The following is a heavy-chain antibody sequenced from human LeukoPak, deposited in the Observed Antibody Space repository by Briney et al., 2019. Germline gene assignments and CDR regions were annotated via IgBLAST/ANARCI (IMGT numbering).Heavy chain of an antibody. D-gene: IGHD5-18*01. Sequence: GGSLRLSCAASGFTFSSYSMNWVRQAPGKGLEWVSSIGTTSNSMYYADSLKGRFTISRDNAESSLYLQMNSLRGEDTAVYFCAREGITAMADAWNDYWGQGTLVTVSS. CDR1: GFTFSSYS. V-gene: IGHV3-21*01. J-gene: IGHJ4*02. CDR2: IGTTSNSM. CDR3: AREGITAMADAWNDY.